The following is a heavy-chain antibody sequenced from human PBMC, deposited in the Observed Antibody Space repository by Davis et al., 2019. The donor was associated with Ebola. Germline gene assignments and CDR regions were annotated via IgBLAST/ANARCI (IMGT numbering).Heavy chain of an antibody. CDR3: AKLCEMVYASSYFDY. J-gene: IGHJ4*02. V-gene: IGHV3-23*01. D-gene: IGHD2-8*01. CDR2: ISGSGGIT. Sequence: GESLKISCADSVITFSSYAMTWVRQAPGKGLEWVSAISGSGGITYYAGSVKGRFTVSRDNSKKTLYLQMNSLRAEDTAVYYCAKLCEMVYASSYFDYWGQGTLVTVSS. CDR1: VITFSSYA.